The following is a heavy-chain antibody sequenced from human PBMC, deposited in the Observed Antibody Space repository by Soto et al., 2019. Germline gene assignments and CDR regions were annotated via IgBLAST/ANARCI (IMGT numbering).Heavy chain of an antibody. CDR1: GDSISSYY. J-gene: IGHJ4*02. CDR2: IYYSGST. Sequence: SETLSLTCTVSGDSISSYYWSWIRQPPGKGLEWIGYIYYSGSTNYNPSLKSRVTISVDTSKNHFSLRLSSVTAADTAVYYCARDKITGLFDYWGQGTLVTVSS. D-gene: IGHD2-8*02. V-gene: IGHV4-59*12. CDR3: ARDKITGLFDY.